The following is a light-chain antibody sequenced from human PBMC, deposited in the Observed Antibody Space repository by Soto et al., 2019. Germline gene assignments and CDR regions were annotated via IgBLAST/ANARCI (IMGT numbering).Light chain of an antibody. Sequence: IQMTPSPSTLCAFVVDRVTITCRARQSISRWLAWYQQTPGKAPKLLIYDASNLESGVPSRFSGSGSGTDFTLTISSLQTDDFATYYCQQYNSYSRTFGQGTKVDIK. J-gene: IGKJ1*01. V-gene: IGKV1-5*01. CDR2: DAS. CDR3: QQYNSYSRT. CDR1: QSISRW.